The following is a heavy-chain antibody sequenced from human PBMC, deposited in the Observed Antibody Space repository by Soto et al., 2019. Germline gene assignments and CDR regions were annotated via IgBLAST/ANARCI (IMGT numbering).Heavy chain of an antibody. D-gene: IGHD1-26*01. J-gene: IGHJ5*02. Sequence: QVQLVQSGAEVKKPGSSVKVSCKAPVDTFSTYTISWVRQAPGQGLEWMGRIIPTLGILKYAQKFQGRVTINADKSTSTAYMELTRLRFDDTAVYYCARGNSGSYAWFDPWGQGTLVTVSS. CDR1: VDTFSTYT. CDR3: ARGNSGSYAWFDP. V-gene: IGHV1-69*02. CDR2: IIPTLGIL.